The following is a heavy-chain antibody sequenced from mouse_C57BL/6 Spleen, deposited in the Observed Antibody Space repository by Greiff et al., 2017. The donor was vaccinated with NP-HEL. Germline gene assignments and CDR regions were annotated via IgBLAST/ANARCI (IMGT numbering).Heavy chain of an antibody. CDR1: GYTFTSYW. CDR3: ARDTTVEAWLAY. Sequence: VQLQQPGAELVRPGSSVKLSCKASGYTFTSYWMHWVKQRPIQGLEWIGNIDPSDSETHYNQKFKDKATLTVDKSSSTAYMQLSSLTSEDSAVYYCARDTTVEAWLAYWGQGTLVTVSA. D-gene: IGHD1-1*01. CDR2: IDPSDSET. V-gene: IGHV1-52*01. J-gene: IGHJ3*01.